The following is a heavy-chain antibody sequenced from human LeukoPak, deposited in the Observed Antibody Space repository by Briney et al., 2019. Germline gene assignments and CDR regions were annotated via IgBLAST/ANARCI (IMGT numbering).Heavy chain of an antibody. D-gene: IGHD2-15*01. V-gene: IGHV3-7*01. CDR2: IKQDGSEK. CDR3: ARVDIVVVSDAFDI. CDR1: GFTFSSYW. Sequence: GGSLRLSCAASGFTFSSYWMSWVRQAPGKGLEWVANIKQDGSEKYYVDSVKGRFTISRGNAKNSLYLQMNSLRAEDTAVYYCARVDIVVVSDAFDIWGQGTMVTVSS. J-gene: IGHJ3*02.